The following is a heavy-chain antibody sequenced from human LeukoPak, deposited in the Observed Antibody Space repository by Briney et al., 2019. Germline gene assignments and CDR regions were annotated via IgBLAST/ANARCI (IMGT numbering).Heavy chain of an antibody. J-gene: IGHJ4*02. D-gene: IGHD3-22*01. V-gene: IGHV3-30*03. CDR1: EFTFRSYG. Sequence: RAGGSLRLSCVASEFTFRSYGMHWVRQAPGKGLEWVAVISYDGSNKYYADSVKGRFTISRDNSKNTLYLQMNSLRAEDTAVYYCARESSSGYYHRRPLDYWGQGTLVTVSS. CDR3: ARESSSGYYHRRPLDY. CDR2: ISYDGSNK.